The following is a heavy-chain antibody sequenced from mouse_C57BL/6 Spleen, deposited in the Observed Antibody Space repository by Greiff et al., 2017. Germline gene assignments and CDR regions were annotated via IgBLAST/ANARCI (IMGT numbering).Heavy chain of an antibody. D-gene: IGHD2-5*01. V-gene: IGHV1-55*01. CDR1: GYTFTSYW. J-gene: IGHJ1*03. Sequence: QVQLQQSGAELVKPGASVKMSCKASGYTFTSYWLTWVKQRPGQGLEWIGDIYPGCGSTNYNEKFKSKATLTVDTSSSTAYMQLSSLTSEDSAVYYCARCYSNWYCYFDVWGTGTTVTVSS. CDR2: IYPGCGST. CDR3: ARCYSNWYCYFDV.